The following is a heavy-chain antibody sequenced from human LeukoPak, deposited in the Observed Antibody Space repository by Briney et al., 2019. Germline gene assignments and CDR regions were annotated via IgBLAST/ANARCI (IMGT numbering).Heavy chain of an antibody. Sequence: GGSLRLSCAASGFTFSDYYMSWIRQAPGKGLEWVSYISSSSSTIYYADSVKGRFTISRDNAKNSLYLQMNSLRAEDTAVYYCARDRIAAAGNYYYYYMDVWGKGTTVTVSS. CDR1: GFTFSDYY. J-gene: IGHJ6*03. CDR3: ARDRIAAAGNYYYYYMDV. V-gene: IGHV3-11*04. D-gene: IGHD6-13*01. CDR2: ISSSSSTI.